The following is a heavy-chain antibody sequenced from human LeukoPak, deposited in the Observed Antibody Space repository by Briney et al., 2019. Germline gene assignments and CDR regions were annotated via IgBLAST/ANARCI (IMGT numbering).Heavy chain of an antibody. CDR2: IYYSGST. CDR1: GGSISSSSYY. Sequence: SETLSLTCTVSGGSISSSSYYWGWIRQPPGKGLEWIGSIYYSGSTNYNPSLKSRVTISVDTSKNQFSLKLSSVTAADTAVYYCARGVEMADYWGQGTLVTVSS. J-gene: IGHJ4*02. V-gene: IGHV4-39*07. CDR3: ARGVEMADY. D-gene: IGHD5-24*01.